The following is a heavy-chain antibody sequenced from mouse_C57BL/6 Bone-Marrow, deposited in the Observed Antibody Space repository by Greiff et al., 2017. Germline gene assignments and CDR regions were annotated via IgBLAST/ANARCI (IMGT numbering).Heavy chain of an antibody. D-gene: IGHD2-3*01. Sequence: VQLQQSGAELVRPGASVKLSCTASGFNIKDDYMHWVKQRPEQGLEWIGWIDPENGDTAYASKFQGKVTITADTSSNTSYLQLSSLTSEDTAVYDCTTFYDGYPAWFAYWGQGTLVTVSA. J-gene: IGHJ3*01. CDR2: IDPENGDT. CDR3: TTFYDGYPAWFAY. V-gene: IGHV14-4*01. CDR1: GFNIKDDY.